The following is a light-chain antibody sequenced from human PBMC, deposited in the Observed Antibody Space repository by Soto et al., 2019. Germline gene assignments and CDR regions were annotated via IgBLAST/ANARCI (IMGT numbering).Light chain of an antibody. V-gene: IGKV3-15*01. CDR3: QQYNNWPRT. CDR1: QSVSSN. Sequence: EIVMTQSPATLSVSPGERATLSCRASQSVSSNLAWYQQKPGQAPRLLIYGASTRATGIPARFSGSGSGTEFTLTISSLQSEDFAVSYCQQYNNWPRTFRQGTKV. CDR2: GAS. J-gene: IGKJ1*01.